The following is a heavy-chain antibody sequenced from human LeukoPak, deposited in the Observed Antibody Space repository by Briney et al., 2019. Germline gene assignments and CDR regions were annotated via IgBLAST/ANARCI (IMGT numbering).Heavy chain of an antibody. Sequence: GGSLRLSCAASGFTFSDHYMDWVRQAPGKGLEWVGRTRNKANSYTTEYAASVKGRFTISRDDSKNSLYLQMNSLKTEDTAVYYCATYYYDSSGYYPGYFQHWGQGTLVTVSS. CDR3: ATYYYDSSGYYPGYFQH. V-gene: IGHV3-72*01. CDR1: GFTFSDHY. J-gene: IGHJ1*01. CDR2: TRNKANSYTT. D-gene: IGHD3-22*01.